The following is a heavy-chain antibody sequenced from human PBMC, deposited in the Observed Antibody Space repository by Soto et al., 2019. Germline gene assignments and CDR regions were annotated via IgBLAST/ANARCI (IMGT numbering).Heavy chain of an antibody. V-gene: IGHV4-30-4*01. D-gene: IGHD3-3*01. CDR3: ATSRGHALEWSFDY. CDR1: GGSISSGDYY. CDR2: IYYSGST. Sequence: SETLSLTCTVSGGSISSGDYYWSWIRQPPGKGLEWIGYIYYSGSTYYNPSLKSRVTISVDTSKNQFSLKLSSVTAADTAVYYCATSRGHALEWSFDYWGQGTLLTVSS. J-gene: IGHJ4*02.